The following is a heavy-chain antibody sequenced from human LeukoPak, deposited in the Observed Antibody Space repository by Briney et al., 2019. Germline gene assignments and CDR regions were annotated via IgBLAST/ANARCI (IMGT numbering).Heavy chain of an antibody. Sequence: PGGSLRLSCAASGFTVSSNYMSWVRQAPGKGVGWVSVIYSGGSTYYADSVKGRFTISRDNSKNTLYLQMNSLRAEDTAVYYCARVAARPRYYYHYGMDVWGQGTTVTVSS. CDR1: GFTVSSNY. CDR2: IYSGGST. V-gene: IGHV3-53*01. D-gene: IGHD6-6*01. J-gene: IGHJ6*02. CDR3: ARVAARPRYYYHYGMDV.